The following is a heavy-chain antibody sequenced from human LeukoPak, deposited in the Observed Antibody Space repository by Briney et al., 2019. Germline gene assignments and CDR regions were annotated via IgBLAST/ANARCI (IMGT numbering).Heavy chain of an antibody. CDR1: GFTFSSYS. Sequence: GGSLRLSCAASGFTFSSYSMNWVRQAPGKGLEWVSSISSSSSYIYYADSVKGRFSISRDNAKNSLYLQMNSLRNEDTAAYYCARILSSPYCSGGSCYDDWGQGTLVTVSS. V-gene: IGHV3-21*04. CDR2: ISSSSSYI. D-gene: IGHD2-15*01. CDR3: ARILSSPYCSGGSCYDD. J-gene: IGHJ4*02.